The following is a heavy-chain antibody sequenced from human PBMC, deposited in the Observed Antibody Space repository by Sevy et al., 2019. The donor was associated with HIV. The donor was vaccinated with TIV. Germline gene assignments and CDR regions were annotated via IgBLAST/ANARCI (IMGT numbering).Heavy chain of an antibody. CDR1: GGSISSSSYY. V-gene: IGHV4-39*02. CDR2: IYYSGST. J-gene: IGHJ6*02. D-gene: IGHD2-15*01. CDR3: ARDDGGSRGSYYYYGMDV. Sequence: SETLSLTRTVSGGSISSSSYYWGWIRQPPGKGLEWIGSIYYSGSTYYNPSLKSRVTISVDTSKNQFSLKLSSVTAADTAVYYCARDDGGSRGSYYYYGMDVWGQGTTVTVSS.